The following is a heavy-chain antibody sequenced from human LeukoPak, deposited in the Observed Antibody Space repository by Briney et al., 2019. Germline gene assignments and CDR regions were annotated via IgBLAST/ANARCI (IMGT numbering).Heavy chain of an antibody. CDR2: ISAYNGNT. D-gene: IGHD3-3*01. Sequence: ASVKASCKASGYTFTSYGISWVRQAPGQGLEWMGWISAYNGNTNYAQKLQGRVTMTTDTSTSTAYMELRSLRSDDTAVYYCARGDTIFGVVIHFDYWGQGTLVTVSS. V-gene: IGHV1-18*01. CDR3: ARGDTIFGVVIHFDY. J-gene: IGHJ4*02. CDR1: GYTFTSYG.